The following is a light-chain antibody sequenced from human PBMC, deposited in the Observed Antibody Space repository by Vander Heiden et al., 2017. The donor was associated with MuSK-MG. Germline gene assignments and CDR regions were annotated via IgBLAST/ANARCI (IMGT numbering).Light chain of an antibody. CDR2: GAS. V-gene: IGKV3-20*01. J-gene: IGKJ2*01. Sequence: ERALTRAPVTVSLSPVSLDTHSCGASQRVSSNFLAWYQHKPGQAPRLLSYGASSRATGVPERFRGSGSGTGFTLTISRLEPDEFAVYSCQQDGSSPHTCGQGTKVEIK. CDR3: QQDGSSPHT. CDR1: QRVSSNF.